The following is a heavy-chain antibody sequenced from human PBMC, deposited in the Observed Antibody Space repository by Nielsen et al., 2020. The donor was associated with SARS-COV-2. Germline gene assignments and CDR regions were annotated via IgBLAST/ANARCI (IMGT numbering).Heavy chain of an antibody. CDR3: ARDGEWLSFDY. CDR1: GFTFSSYT. J-gene: IGHJ4*02. CDR2: ISTSSNTI. Sequence: GGSLRLSCAASGFTFSSYTMNWVRLAPGKGLEWVSNISTSSNTIFYADSVKGRFTISRDNAKNSLYLQMNSLRAEDTAVYYCARDGEWLSFDYWGQGTLVTVSS. D-gene: IGHD3-3*01. V-gene: IGHV3-48*01.